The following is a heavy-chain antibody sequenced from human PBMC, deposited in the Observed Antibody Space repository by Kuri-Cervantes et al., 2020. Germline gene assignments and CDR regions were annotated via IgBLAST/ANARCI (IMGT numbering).Heavy chain of an antibody. J-gene: IGHJ3*02. Sequence: LSLTCAASGFTFSSYSMNWVRQAPGKGLEWVSSISSSSSYIYYADSVKGRFTISRDNAENSLYLQMNSLGVEDTAVYYCARDTNWGSYPSGGKLQDGFDIWGQGTRVTVSS. V-gene: IGHV3-21*01. CDR1: GFTFSSYS. D-gene: IGHD3-16*01. CDR3: ARDTNWGSYPSGGKLQDGFDI. CDR2: ISSSSSYI.